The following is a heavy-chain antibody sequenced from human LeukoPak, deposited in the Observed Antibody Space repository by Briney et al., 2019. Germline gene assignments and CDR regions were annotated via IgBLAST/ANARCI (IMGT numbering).Heavy chain of an antibody. J-gene: IGHJ5*02. D-gene: IGHD2-15*01. CDR2: ISGSGGST. CDR1: GFTFSSYA. Sequence: GGSLRLSCAASGFTFSSYAMSWVRQAPGKGLEWVSAISGSGGSTYYADSVKGRFTISRDNSKNTLYLQMNSLRAEDTAVYYCARPLGYCSGGSCYHWFDPWGQGTLVTVSS. CDR3: ARPLGYCSGGSCYHWFDP. V-gene: IGHV3-23*01.